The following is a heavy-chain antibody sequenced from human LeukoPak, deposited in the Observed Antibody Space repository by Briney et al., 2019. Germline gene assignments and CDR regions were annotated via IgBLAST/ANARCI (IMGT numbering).Heavy chain of an antibody. CDR2: MNPNSGNT. D-gene: IGHD2-2*01. CDR1: GYTFTSYD. CDR3: ARGVGFVVVPAAILGLVFYYYYYYMDV. J-gene: IGHJ6*03. V-gene: IGHV1-8*01. Sequence: ASVKVSCKASGYTFTSYDINWVRQATGQGLEWMGWMNPNSGNTGYAQKFQGRVTMTRNTSISTAYMELSSLRSEDTAVYYCARGVGFVVVPAAILGLVFYYYYYYMDVWGKGTTVTISS.